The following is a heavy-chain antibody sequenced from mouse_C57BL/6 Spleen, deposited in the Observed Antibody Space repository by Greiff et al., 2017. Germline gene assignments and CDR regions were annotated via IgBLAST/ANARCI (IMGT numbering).Heavy chain of an antibody. CDR3: ARSHYGSSPRPSCDY. J-gene: IGHJ2*01. D-gene: IGHD1-1*01. CDR2: IDPSDSYT. CDR1: GYTFTSYW. V-gene: IGHV1-50*01. Sequence: QVHVKQPGAELVKPGASVKLSCKASGYTFTSYWMQWVKQRPGQGLEWIGEIDPSDSYTNYNQKFKGKATLTVDTSSSTAYMQRSSLTSEDSAVYYCARSHYGSSPRPSCDYWGQGTTLTVSS.